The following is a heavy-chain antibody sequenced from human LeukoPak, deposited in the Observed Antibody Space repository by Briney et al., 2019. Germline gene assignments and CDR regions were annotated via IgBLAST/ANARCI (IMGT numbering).Heavy chain of an antibody. CDR2: INHSGST. CDR1: GGSFSGYY. Sequence: LETLSLTCAVYGGSFSGYYWSWIRQPPGKGLEWIGEINHSGSTNYNPSLKSRVAISVDTSNNQFSLKLSSVTAADTAVYYCARAGVYSSSWYGTANAEYFQHWGQGTLVTVSS. V-gene: IGHV4-34*01. J-gene: IGHJ1*01. CDR3: ARAGVYSSSWYGTANAEYFQH. D-gene: IGHD6-13*01.